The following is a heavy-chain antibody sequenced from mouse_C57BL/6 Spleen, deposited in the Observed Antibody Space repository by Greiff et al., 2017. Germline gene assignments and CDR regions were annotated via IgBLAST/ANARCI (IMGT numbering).Heavy chain of an antibody. V-gene: IGHV1-61*01. CDR3: ARFYYSGAMDY. CDR2: IYPSDSET. Sequence: VQLQQPGAELVRPGSSVKLSCKASGYTFTSYWMDWVKQRPGQGLEWIGNIYPSDSETHYNQKFKDKATLTVDKSSSTAYMQLSSLTSEDSAVYYCARFYYSGAMDYWGQGTSVTVSS. J-gene: IGHJ4*01. D-gene: IGHD1-1*01. CDR1: GYTFTSYW.